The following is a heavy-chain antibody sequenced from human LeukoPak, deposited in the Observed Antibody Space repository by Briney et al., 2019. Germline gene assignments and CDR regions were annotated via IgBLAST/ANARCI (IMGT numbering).Heavy chain of an antibody. CDR1: GFTFSSYA. V-gene: IGHV3-23*01. J-gene: IGHJ4*02. Sequence: GGSLRLSCAASGFTFSSYAMSWVRQAPGKGLEWVSAISGSGGSTYYADSVKGRFTISRDNSKNTLYLLMNSLRAEDTAVYYCARSRFGELFLDYWGQGTLVTVSS. D-gene: IGHD3-10*01. CDR3: ARSRFGELFLDY. CDR2: ISGSGGST.